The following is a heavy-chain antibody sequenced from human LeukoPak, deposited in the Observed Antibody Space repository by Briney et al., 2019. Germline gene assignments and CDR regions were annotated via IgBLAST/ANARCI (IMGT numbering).Heavy chain of an antibody. D-gene: IGHD3-10*01. CDR3: GRGWAGELLNAFDI. CDR2: INPNSGGT. V-gene: IGHV1-2*02. Sequence: WASVKVSCKASGYTFTGYYMHWVRQAPGQGLEWMGWINPNSGGTNYAQKFQGRVTMTRDTSISTAYMELSRLRSDDTAVYYCGRGWAGELLNAFDIWGQGTMVTVSS. CDR1: GYTFTGYY. J-gene: IGHJ3*02.